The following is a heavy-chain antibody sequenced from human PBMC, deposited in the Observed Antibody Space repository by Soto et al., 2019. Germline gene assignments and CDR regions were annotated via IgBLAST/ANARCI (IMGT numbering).Heavy chain of an antibody. CDR3: ARAKLLWFGELLLGGDAFDI. V-gene: IGHV4-59*01. CDR2: IYYSGST. CDR1: GGSISSYY. J-gene: IGHJ3*02. D-gene: IGHD3-10*01. Sequence: SETLSLTCTVSGGSISSYYWSWIRQPPGKGLEWIGYIYYSGSTNYNPSLKSRVTISVDTSKNQFSLKLSSVTAADTAVYYCARAKLLWFGELLLGGDAFDIWGQGTMVTVSS.